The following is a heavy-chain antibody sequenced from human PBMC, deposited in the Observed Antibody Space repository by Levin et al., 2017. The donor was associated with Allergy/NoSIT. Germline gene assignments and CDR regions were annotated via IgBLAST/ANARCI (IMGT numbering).Heavy chain of an antibody. J-gene: IGHJ4*02. V-gene: IGHV3-30*04. CDR1: GFTFSTYP. D-gene: IGHD6-13*01. Sequence: GESLKISCAASGFTFSTYPMHWVRQAPGKGLEWVAVISDDGRDKHYADSVKGRFTISRDNSKNTLYLQVNSLRAEDTAVYHCARDGVIAAATYYFDCWGQGTLVTVSS. CDR3: ARDGVIAAATYYFDC. CDR2: ISDDGRDK.